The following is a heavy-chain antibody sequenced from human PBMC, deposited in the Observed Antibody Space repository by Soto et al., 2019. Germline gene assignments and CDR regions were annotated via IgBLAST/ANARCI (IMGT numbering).Heavy chain of an antibody. J-gene: IGHJ6*02. Sequence: PGESLKISSKGSGYSFTSYWIGWVRQMLGKGLEWMGIIYPGDSDTRYSPSFQGQVTISADKSISTAYLQWSSLKASDIAMYYCARLAAACLTAAHYYDGMDVWGRGTTDTVSS. CDR3: ARLAAACLTAAHYYDGMDV. CDR2: IYPGDSDT. V-gene: IGHV5-51*01. CDR1: GYSFTSYW. D-gene: IGHD6-13*01.